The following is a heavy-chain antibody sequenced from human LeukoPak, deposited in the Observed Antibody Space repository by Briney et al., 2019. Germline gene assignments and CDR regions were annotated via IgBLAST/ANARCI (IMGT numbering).Heavy chain of an antibody. CDR2: ISYDGSKI. D-gene: IGHD3-3*01. CDR1: GFTFNSYP. V-gene: IGHV3-30-3*01. Sequence: GGSLRLSCAASGFTFNSYPLHWVRQAPGKGLEWVTLISYDGSKIYCADSVKGRFSISRDNSKNTLYLQMNSLRAEDTAVYYCARESGWGLPHAFDFWGQGTMVTVSS. J-gene: IGHJ3*01. CDR3: ARESGWGLPHAFDF.